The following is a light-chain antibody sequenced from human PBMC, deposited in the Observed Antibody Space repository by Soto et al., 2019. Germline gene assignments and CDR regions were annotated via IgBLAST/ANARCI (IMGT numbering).Light chain of an antibody. Sequence: EIVLTQTPGTLSLSHGERATLSCRAIQSVSSSYLAWYQQKPGQAPRLLIYGASSRATGIPDRFSGSGSGTDFTLTISRLEPEDFAVYYCQQYGSSPGITFGQGTRLEIK. CDR1: QSVSSSY. CDR3: QQYGSSPGIT. J-gene: IGKJ5*01. CDR2: GAS. V-gene: IGKV3-20*01.